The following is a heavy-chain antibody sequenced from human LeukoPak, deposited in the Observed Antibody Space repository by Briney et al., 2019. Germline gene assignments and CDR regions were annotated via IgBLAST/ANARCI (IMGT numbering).Heavy chain of an antibody. D-gene: IGHD3-22*01. CDR3: TTDRGFWAYYYDSSGYLLMDYFDY. Sequence: PGGSLRLSCAASGFTFSSAWMSWVRQAPGKGLEWVGRIKSKTDGGTTDYAAPVKGRFTISRDDSKNTLYLQMNSLKTEDTAVYYCTTDRGFWAYYYDSSGYLLMDYFDYWGQGTLVTVSS. V-gene: IGHV3-15*01. CDR2: IKSKTDGGTT. J-gene: IGHJ4*02. CDR1: GFTFSSAW.